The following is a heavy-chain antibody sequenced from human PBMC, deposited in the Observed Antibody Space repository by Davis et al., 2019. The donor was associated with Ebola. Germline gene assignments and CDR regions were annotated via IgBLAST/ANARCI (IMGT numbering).Heavy chain of an antibody. D-gene: IGHD5-12*01. Sequence: HSQTPSLTCAMSVDSLSTAAWNCIRPSPSRGREWLGWTYYKSKWYNDYAVSVKSRITINPDTSKNQFSLQLNSVTPEDTAVYYCARGWLRTGFDYWDQGAPVTVSS. J-gene: IGHJ4*02. CDR3: ARGWLRTGFDY. CDR1: VDSLSTAA. CDR2: TYYKSKWYN. V-gene: IGHV6-1*01.